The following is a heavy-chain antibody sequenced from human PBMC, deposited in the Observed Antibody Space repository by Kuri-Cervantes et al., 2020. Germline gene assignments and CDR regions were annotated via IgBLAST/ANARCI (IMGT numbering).Heavy chain of an antibody. CDR2: IYYSGST. Sequence: SQTLSLTCAVYGGSFSSYYWGWIRQPPGKGLEWIGSIYYSGSTYYNPSLKSRVTISVDTSKNQFSLKLSSVTAADTAVYYCAREGAYYSTLDVWGQGTTVTVS. V-gene: IGHV4-39*07. J-gene: IGHJ6*02. D-gene: IGHD3-10*01. CDR1: GGSFSSYY. CDR3: AREGAYYSTLDV.